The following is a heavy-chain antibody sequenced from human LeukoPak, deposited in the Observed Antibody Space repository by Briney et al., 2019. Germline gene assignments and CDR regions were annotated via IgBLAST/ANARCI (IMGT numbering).Heavy chain of an antibody. J-gene: IGHJ5*02. Sequence: SVKVSCKASGGTFISNAITWVRQAPGQGLEWMGRIIPNFGITDYAQKFQGRVTITADKSTSTAYMEFSSLRSEDTAVYYCASGRMTTETTYCFDPWGQGTLTTVSS. CDR2: IIPNFGIT. CDR3: ASGRMTTETTYCFDP. V-gene: IGHV1-69*04. D-gene: IGHD4-11*01. CDR1: GGTFISNA.